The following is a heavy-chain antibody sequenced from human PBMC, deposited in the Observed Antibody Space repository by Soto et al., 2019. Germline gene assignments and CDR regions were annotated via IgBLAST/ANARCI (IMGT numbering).Heavy chain of an antibody. CDR1: GFTFGSYG. D-gene: IGHD2-15*01. CDR3: AKDIRRYCSGGSCYYFDY. Sequence: PGGSLRLSCAASGFTFGSYGMHWVRQAPGKGLEWVAVISYDGSNKYYADSVKGRFTISRDNSKNTLYLQMNSLRAEDTAVYYCAKDIRRYCSGGSCYYFDYWGQGTLVTVSS. CDR2: ISYDGSNK. V-gene: IGHV3-30*18. J-gene: IGHJ4*02.